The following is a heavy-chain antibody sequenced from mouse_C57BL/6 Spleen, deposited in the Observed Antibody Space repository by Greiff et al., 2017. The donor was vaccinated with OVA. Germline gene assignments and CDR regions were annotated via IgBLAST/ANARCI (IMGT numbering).Heavy chain of an antibody. D-gene: IGHD2-3*01. CDR1: GYAFSSSW. J-gene: IGHJ4*01. CDR3: AHDGYDYAMDY. Sequence: VKLMESGPELVKPGASVKISCKASGYAFSSSWMNWVKQRPGKGLEWIGRIYPGDGDTNYNGKFKGKATLTADKSSSTAYMQLSSLTSEDSAVYFCAHDGYDYAMDYWGQGTSVTVSS. V-gene: IGHV1-82*01. CDR2: IYPGDGDT.